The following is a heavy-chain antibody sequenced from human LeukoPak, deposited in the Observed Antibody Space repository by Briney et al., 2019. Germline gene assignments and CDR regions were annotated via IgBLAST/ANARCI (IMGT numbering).Heavy chain of an antibody. CDR2: IYHTGNT. CDR1: GGSFSGYY. CDR3: ARERWGVVAASTYYYFYIDV. Sequence: SETLSLTCAVYGGSFSGYYWSWIRQTPGKGLEWIGEIYHTGNTNYNPSLRSRVNMSVDKPNNQFSLTLTSVTAADTAVYYCARERWGVVAASTYYYFYIDVWGKGTAVTVSS. V-gene: IGHV4-34*01. D-gene: IGHD2-15*01. J-gene: IGHJ6*03.